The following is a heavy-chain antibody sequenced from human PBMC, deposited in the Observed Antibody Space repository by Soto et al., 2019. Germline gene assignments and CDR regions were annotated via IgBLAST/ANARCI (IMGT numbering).Heavy chain of an antibody. CDR1: GGTFNSYA. V-gene: IGHV1-69*13. D-gene: IGHD1-7*01. J-gene: IGHJ5*02. Sequence: SVKVSCKASGGTFNSYAISWVRQAPGQGLEWMGGIIPIFGTANYAQKFQGRVTITADESTSTAYMELSSLRSEDTAVYYCASEPTGTSLYNWFDPWGQGTLVTVSS. CDR3: ASEPTGTSLYNWFDP. CDR2: IIPIFGTA.